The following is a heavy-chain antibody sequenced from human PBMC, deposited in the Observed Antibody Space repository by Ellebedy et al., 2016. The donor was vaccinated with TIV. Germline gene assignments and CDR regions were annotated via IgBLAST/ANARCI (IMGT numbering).Heavy chain of an antibody. V-gene: IGHV5-51*01. CDR3: ARMVYGSGWDGYFDP. J-gene: IGHJ5*02. D-gene: IGHD6-19*01. CDR1: GYTFTNYW. CDR2: IYPRDSDT. Sequence: GGSLRLSCRTSGYTFTNYWIAWVRQRPGKGLEWMGFIYPRDSDTRYSPSSQGQVTISADKSISTVYLQWRSLQASDTAVYYCARMVYGSGWDGYFDPWGQGTLVTVSP.